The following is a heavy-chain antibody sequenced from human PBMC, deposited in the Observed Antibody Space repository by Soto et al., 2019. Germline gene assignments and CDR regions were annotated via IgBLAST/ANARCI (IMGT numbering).Heavy chain of an antibody. D-gene: IGHD4-17*01. V-gene: IGHV3-49*03. Sequence: GGSLRLSCTASGFTFGDYAMSWFRQAPGKRLEWVGFIRSKAYGGTTEYAASVKGRFTISRDDSKSIAYLQMNSLKTEDTAVYYCTRATEPDHDYGDYVWYWGQGTLVTVSS. J-gene: IGHJ4*02. CDR2: IRSKAYGGTT. CDR3: TRATEPDHDYGDYVWY. CDR1: GFTFGDYA.